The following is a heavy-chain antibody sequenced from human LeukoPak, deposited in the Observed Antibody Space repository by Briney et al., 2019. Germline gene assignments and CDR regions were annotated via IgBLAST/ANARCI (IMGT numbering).Heavy chain of an antibody. J-gene: IGHJ4*02. Sequence: SETLSLTCTVSGGSISSGDYYWSWIRQPPGKGLEWIGYIYYSGSTYYNPSLKSRVTISVDTSKNQFSLKLSSVTAADTAVYYCARARGGGARHLGHDYWGQGTLVTVSS. D-gene: IGHD1-26*01. CDR1: GGSISSGDYY. V-gene: IGHV4-30-4*08. CDR2: IYYSGST. CDR3: ARARGGGARHLGHDY.